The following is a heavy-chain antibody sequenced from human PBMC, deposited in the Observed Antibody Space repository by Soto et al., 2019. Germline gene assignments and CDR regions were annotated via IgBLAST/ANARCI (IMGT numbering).Heavy chain of an antibody. Sequence: QVQLAQSGAEVQEPGSSVKVSCTATGDLFNNYAFNWVRQAPGQGLEWMGRISPLFRTTNYAQKFQGRVTIGADELTTFVYLEVSNLESEDTAMYYFAASSSVAAAGYFKFLGQGTLVTVS. CDR2: ISPLFRTT. CDR3: AASSSVAAAGYFKF. CDR1: GDLFNNYA. J-gene: IGHJ4*02. V-gene: IGHV1-69*01. D-gene: IGHD6-13*01.